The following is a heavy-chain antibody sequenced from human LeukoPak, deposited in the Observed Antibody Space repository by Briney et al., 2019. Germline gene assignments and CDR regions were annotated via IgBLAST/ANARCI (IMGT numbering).Heavy chain of an antibody. CDR3: AKGGSRITIFGVVLMDV. J-gene: IGHJ6*02. Sequence: GGSLRLSCAASGFTFSSYAMSWVRQAPGKGLEWVSAISGSGGSTYYADSVKGRFTISRDNSKNTLYLQMNSLRAEDTAVYYCAKGGSRITIFGVVLMDVWGQGTTVTVSS. D-gene: IGHD3-3*01. CDR1: GFTFSSYA. CDR2: ISGSGGST. V-gene: IGHV3-23*01.